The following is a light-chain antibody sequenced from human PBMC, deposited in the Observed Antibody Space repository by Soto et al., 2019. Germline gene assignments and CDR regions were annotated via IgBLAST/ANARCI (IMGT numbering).Light chain of an antibody. V-gene: IGKV3D-20*02. CDR1: QSVSSGA. CDR2: DAS. CDR3: QQRHMWPIT. J-gene: IGKJ5*01. Sequence: EIVLTQSPGTLSLSPGEGASLSCRASQSVSSGAFAWYRQKPGQAPGLLIYDASNRATGIPPRFSGSGSGTDFTLTISSLEPEDSAVYYCQQRHMWPITFGQGTRLEN.